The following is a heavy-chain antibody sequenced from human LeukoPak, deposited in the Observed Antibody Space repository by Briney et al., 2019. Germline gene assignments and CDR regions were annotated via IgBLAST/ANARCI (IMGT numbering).Heavy chain of an antibody. D-gene: IGHD3-9*01. V-gene: IGHV1-24*01. Sequence: ASVKVSCKVSGYTLTESSMHWVRQAPGKGLEWMGSFDPEGGETIYAQKFQGRVTMTEDTSTDTAYMELNSLRSEDTAVYYRATRERYFDWFPPHYWGQGTLVTVSS. J-gene: IGHJ4*02. CDR1: GYTLTESS. CDR2: FDPEGGET. CDR3: ATRERYFDWFPPHY.